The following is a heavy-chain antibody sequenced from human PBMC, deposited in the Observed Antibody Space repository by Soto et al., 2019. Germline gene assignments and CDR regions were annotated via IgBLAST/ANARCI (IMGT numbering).Heavy chain of an antibody. V-gene: IGHV2-70*01. CDR2: IDWDDDK. Sequence: SGPKLVNPTQTLTLTCTFSGFALTTSGMCVSWIRQPPGKALEWIALIDWDDDKYYSTSLKTRLTISRDTSKNQVFLTMTNMDPVDTAPYYCARYFTARGFDPWGQGTPVTVSS. CDR1: GFALTTSGMC. CDR3: ARYFTARGFDP. D-gene: IGHD3-16*01. J-gene: IGHJ5*02.